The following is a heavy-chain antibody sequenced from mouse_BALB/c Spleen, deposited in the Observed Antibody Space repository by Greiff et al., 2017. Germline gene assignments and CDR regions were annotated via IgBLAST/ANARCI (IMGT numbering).Heavy chain of an antibody. J-gene: IGHJ1*01. D-gene: IGHD1-1*01. Sequence: EVNVVESGGGLVKPGGSLKLSCAASGFTFSSYAMSWVRQTPEKRLEWVASISSGGSTYYPDSVKGRFTISRDNARNILYLQMSSLRSEDTAMYYCARGPSGSWYFDVWGAGTTVTVSS. V-gene: IGHV5-6-5*01. CDR2: ISSGGST. CDR3: ARGPSGSWYFDV. CDR1: GFTFSSYA.